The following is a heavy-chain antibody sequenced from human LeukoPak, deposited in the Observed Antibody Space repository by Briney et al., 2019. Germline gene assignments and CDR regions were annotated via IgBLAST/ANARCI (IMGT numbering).Heavy chain of an antibody. J-gene: IGHJ4*02. CDR2: ISGSGGST. CDR3: ARHSSGYSYGSTTDY. Sequence: GGSLRLSCAASGFTFSSYAMSWVRQAPGKGLEWVSAISGSGGSTYYADSVKGRFTNSRDNSKNTLYLQMNSLRAEDTAVYYCARHSSGYSYGSTTDYWGQGTLVTVSS. CDR1: GFTFSSYA. V-gene: IGHV3-23*01. D-gene: IGHD5-18*01.